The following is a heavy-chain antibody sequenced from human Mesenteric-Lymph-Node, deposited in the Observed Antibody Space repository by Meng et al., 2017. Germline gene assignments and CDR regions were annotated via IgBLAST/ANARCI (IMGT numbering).Heavy chain of an antibody. D-gene: IGHD6-13*01. J-gene: IGHJ4*02. CDR1: GFTFSSYE. CDR3: ARERARGYSSSWPFDY. Sequence: GGSLRLSCAASGFTFSSYEMNWVRQAPGKGLEWVSYISSSGSTIYYADSVKGRFTISRDNAKNSLYLQMNSLRAEDTAVYYCARERARGYSSSWPFDYWGQGTLVTGSS. V-gene: IGHV3-48*03. CDR2: ISSSGSTI.